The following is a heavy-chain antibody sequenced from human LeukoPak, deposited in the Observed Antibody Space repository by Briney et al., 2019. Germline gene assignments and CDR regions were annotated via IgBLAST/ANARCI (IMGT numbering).Heavy chain of an antibody. J-gene: IGHJ5*02. CDR3: ARDYVWGSDRYTDH. CDR2: IRQDGSEK. CDR1: GFTFSNYW. Sequence: PGGSLRLSCAASGFTFSNYWMTWVRQAPGRGLEWVANIRQDGSEKYYVDSVKGRFTISRDNAKNSLYLQMTSLRAEDTAVYYCARDYVWGSDRYTDHWGQGTLVTVSS. V-gene: IGHV3-7*05. D-gene: IGHD3-16*02.